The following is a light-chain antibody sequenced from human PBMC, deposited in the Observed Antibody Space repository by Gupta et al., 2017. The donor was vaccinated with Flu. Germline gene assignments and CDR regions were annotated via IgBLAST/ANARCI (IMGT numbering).Light chain of an antibody. CDR1: QGVSSN. CDR3: QHYNNWPRT. J-gene: IGKJ1*01. Sequence: EIVMTQSPATLSVSPGERATLSCRASQGVSSNLAWYQHKPGRAPRLLIYGASTRATGIPARFSSSGSGTEFTLTISSLQSEDFAVYYCQHYNNWPRTFGQGTKVEI. V-gene: IGKV3-15*01. CDR2: GAS.